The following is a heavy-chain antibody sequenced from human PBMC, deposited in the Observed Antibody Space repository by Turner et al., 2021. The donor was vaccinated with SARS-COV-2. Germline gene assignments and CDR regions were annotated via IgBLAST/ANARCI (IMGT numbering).Heavy chain of an antibody. CDR3: ARGEIRGVTGDY. CDR1: GFTVSNNY. V-gene: IGHV3-66*01. J-gene: IGHJ4*02. CDR2: IYSGGTT. D-gene: IGHD3-10*01. Sequence: EVQLVQSGGGLVQPGGSLRLSCTASGFTVSNNYMSWGRQGPGKGLEGVSLIYSGGTTKYADSVKGRFTISRDNSKNTLYLQMNSLRAEDTAVYYCARGEIRGVTGDYWGRGTLVTVSS.